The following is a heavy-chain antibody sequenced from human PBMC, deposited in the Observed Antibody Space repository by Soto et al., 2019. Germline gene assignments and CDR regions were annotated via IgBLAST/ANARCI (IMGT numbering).Heavy chain of an antibody. CDR3: ARDPTDTPPGDYYYGMDV. CDR2: ISYDGSNK. D-gene: IGHD1-1*01. CDR1: GFTFSSYA. J-gene: IGHJ6*02. Sequence: PGGSLRLSCAASGFTFSSYAMHWVRQAPGKGLEWVAVISYDGSNKYYADSVKGRFTISRDNSKNTLYLQMNSLRAEDTAVYYCARDPTDTPPGDYYYGMDVWGQGTTVTVSS. V-gene: IGHV3-30-3*01.